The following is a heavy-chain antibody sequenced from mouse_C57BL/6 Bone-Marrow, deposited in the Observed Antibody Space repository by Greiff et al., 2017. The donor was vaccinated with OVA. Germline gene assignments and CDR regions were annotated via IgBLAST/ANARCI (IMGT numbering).Heavy chain of an antibody. CDR2: IDPTDSET. J-gene: IGHJ2*01. V-gene: IGHV1-52*01. Sequence: VQLQQPGAELVRPGSSVKLSCKASGYTFTSYWMHWVKQRPIQGLEWIGNIDPTDSETHYNQKFKDKATLTVDKSSSTASMQLSSLTSKDSAVYYCARDDDDILGYWGQGTTLTVSS. D-gene: IGHD2-3*01. CDR1: GYTFTSYW. CDR3: ARDDDDILGY.